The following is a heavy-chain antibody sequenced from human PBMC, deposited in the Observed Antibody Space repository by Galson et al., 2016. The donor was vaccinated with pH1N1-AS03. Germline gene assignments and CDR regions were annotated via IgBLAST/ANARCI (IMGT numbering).Heavy chain of an antibody. V-gene: IGHV6-1*01. Sequence: CAISGDSVSSNIDAWNWIRHSPSRGLEWLGRTYWRSKWYIDYALSLKSRITINPDTSKNQFSLQLTSVILDDTAVYYCARGRYSGFDILGQGAKVTVSS. CDR3: ARGRYSGFDI. CDR1: GDSVSSNIDA. CDR2: TYWRSKWYI. D-gene: IGHD2-15*01. J-gene: IGHJ3*02.